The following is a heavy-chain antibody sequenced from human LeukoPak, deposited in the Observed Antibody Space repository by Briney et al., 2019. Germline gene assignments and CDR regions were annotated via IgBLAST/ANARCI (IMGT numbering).Heavy chain of an antibody. Sequence: SETLSLTCTVSGGSISSYYWSWIRQPPGKGLEWIGYIYYSGSTNYNPSLKSRVTISVVTSKNQFSLKLTSVTAADTAVYYCARTTEGGYTYGYFYYYYMDVWGKGTTVTISS. CDR2: IYYSGST. J-gene: IGHJ6*03. D-gene: IGHD5-18*01. V-gene: IGHV4-59*01. CDR3: ARTTEGGYTYGYFYYYYMDV. CDR1: GGSISSYY.